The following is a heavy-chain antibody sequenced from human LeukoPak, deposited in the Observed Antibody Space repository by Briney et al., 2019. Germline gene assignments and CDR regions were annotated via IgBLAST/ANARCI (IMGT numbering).Heavy chain of an antibody. J-gene: IGHJ4*02. D-gene: IGHD6-13*01. CDR3: ANPPPSYSSTWYFFDY. Sequence: PGRSLRLSCAASGFTLSSYAMHWVRQAPGRGLEWVAVISYDGSNKYYADSVKGRFTISRDNSKNTLYLQMNSLRPEDTAVYYCANPPPSYSSTWYFFDYWGQGTLVTVSS. V-gene: IGHV3-30-3*01. CDR1: GFTLSSYA. CDR2: ISYDGSNK.